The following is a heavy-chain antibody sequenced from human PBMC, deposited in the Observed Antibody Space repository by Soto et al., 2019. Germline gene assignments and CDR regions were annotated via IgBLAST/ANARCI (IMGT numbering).Heavy chain of an antibody. J-gene: IGHJ4*02. Sequence: EASVKVSCKASGGTFSSYAISWVRQAPGQGLEWMGGIIPIFGTANYAQKFQGRVTITADESTSTAYMELSSLRSEDTAVYYCARGRYCSGGSCYSLTTHDYWGQGTLVTVTS. CDR2: IIPIFGTA. CDR1: GGTFSSYA. V-gene: IGHV1-69*13. D-gene: IGHD2-15*01. CDR3: ARGRYCSGGSCYSLTTHDY.